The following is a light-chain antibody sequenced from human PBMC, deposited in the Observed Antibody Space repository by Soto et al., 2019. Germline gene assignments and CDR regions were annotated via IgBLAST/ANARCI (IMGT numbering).Light chain of an antibody. CDR3: TSYTSSSTDV. CDR2: EVS. J-gene: IGLJ1*01. CDR1: SRDVGGYNY. V-gene: IGLV2-14*01. Sequence: VLTQPASVSGSPAQSITISCTGTSRDVGGYNYVSWYQQYPGKAPKLMIYEVSNRPSGASNRFSGSASGNTASLTISGLQDEDEADYYCTSYTSSSTDVFGTGTKFT.